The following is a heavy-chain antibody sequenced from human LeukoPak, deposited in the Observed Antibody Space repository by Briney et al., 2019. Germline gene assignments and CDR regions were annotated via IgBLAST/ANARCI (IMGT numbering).Heavy chain of an antibody. CDR2: IRSKTYGGTT. V-gene: IGHV3-49*04. Sequence: GRSLRLSCTVSGFAFGDYSMSWVRQAPGKGLEWLGFIRSKTYGGTTEYAASVNGRFTISRDDSKSIAYLQMNSLKTEDTAVYYCTRGTYSFDYWGQGTLVTVSS. D-gene: IGHD1-1*01. CDR3: TRGTYSFDY. CDR1: GFAFGDYS. J-gene: IGHJ4*02.